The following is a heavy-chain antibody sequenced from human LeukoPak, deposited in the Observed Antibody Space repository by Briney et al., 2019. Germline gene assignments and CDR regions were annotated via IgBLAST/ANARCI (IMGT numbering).Heavy chain of an antibody. J-gene: IGHJ3*02. V-gene: IGHV4-34*01. CDR2: INHSGSN. Sequence: SETLSLTCAVYGVSFCGYYWRWIRPPPGQGLVWIGEINHSGSNNYHPPLKSGVTISVDTPKNQFSLKLSSVTAADTAVYYCARETRRITMIVVVITTGHDAFDIWGQGTMVTVSS. D-gene: IGHD3-22*01. CDR3: ARETRRITMIVVVITTGHDAFDI. CDR1: GVSFCGYY.